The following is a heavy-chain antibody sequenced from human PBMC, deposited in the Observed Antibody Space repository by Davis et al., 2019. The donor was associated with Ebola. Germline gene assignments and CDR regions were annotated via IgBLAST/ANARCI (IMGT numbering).Heavy chain of an antibody. D-gene: IGHD4-17*01. J-gene: IGHJ4*02. Sequence: GGSLRLSCAASGFAFSGYSMQWVRQAPGKGLEWISYISSGSTTIYYADSVKGRFTVYRDNAKKTLYLQMNSLRDDDTALYYCARPYGDPYYFDFWGQGTLVTVSS. V-gene: IGHV3-48*02. CDR3: ARPYGDPYYFDF. CDR2: ISSGSTTI. CDR1: GFAFSGYS.